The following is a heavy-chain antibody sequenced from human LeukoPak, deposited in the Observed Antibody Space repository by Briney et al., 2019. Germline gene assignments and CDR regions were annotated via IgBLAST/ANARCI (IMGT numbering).Heavy chain of an antibody. V-gene: IGHV3-74*01. CDR3: ARQSTAAPIDY. CDR2: INGVGSDT. D-gene: IGHD6-6*01. J-gene: IGHJ4*02. Sequence: GGSLRLSCAASEFTFSSYWMHWVRQAPGKGLVWVSRINGVGSDTSYADSVKGRFTISRDNAKNTLYLQMNSLRAEDTAVYYCARQSTAAPIDYWGQGTLVTLSS. CDR1: EFTFSSYW.